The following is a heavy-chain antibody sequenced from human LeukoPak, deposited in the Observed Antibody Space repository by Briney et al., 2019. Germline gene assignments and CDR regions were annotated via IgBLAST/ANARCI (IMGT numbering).Heavy chain of an antibody. CDR1: GYTFPSYF. CDR2: IDPTGGST. D-gene: IGHD6-6*01. CDR3: ARTAARRLDY. Sequence: ASVKVSCKASGYTFPSYFMHWVRQAPGQGLEWMGIIDPTGGSTTYAQKFQGRVTMTRDTSTSTVYMELSSLRSDDTAVYYCARTAARRLDYWGQGTLVTVSS. J-gene: IGHJ4*02. V-gene: IGHV1-46*01.